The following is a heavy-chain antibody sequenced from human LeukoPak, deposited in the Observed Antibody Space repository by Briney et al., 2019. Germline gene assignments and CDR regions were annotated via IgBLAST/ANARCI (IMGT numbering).Heavy chain of an antibody. D-gene: IGHD3-10*01. CDR1: GGSFSGYY. CDR3: AREFKGSGQRGFDY. Sequence: EPSGTLSLTCAVYGGSFSGYYWSWIRQPPGKGLEWIGEINHSGSTNYNPSLKSRVTISVDTSKNQFSLKLSSVTAADTAVYYCAREFKGSGQRGFDYWGQGTLVTVSS. CDR2: INHSGST. J-gene: IGHJ4*02. V-gene: IGHV4-34*01.